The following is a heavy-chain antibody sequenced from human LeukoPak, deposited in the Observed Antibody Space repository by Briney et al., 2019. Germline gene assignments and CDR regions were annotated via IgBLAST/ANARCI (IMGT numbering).Heavy chain of an antibody. V-gene: IGHV3-9*01. CDR3: AKDLAMVDYYYGMDV. D-gene: IGHD5-18*01. CDR1: GFTFDDYA. Sequence: SLRLSCAASGFTFDDYAMHWVRQAPGKGLEWVSGISWNSGSKGYADSVKGRFTISRDNAKNSLYLQMNSLRAEDTALYYCAKDLAMVDYYYGMDVWGQGTTVTVSS. J-gene: IGHJ6*02. CDR2: ISWNSGSK.